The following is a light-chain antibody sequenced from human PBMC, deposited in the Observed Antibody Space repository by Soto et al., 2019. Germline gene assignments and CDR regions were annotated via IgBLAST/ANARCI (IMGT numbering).Light chain of an antibody. Sequence: VLTQSPGTLSLSPGEGATLSCRASQPVNSGYLAWYQQKPGQAPRLLMYGVSTRDTGIPDRFSGSGAGTDFTLTISRLEPGDFAVYYCQVYGSSPKTFGQGTKVDI. CDR1: QPVNSGY. CDR2: GVS. CDR3: QVYGSSPKT. V-gene: IGKV3-20*01. J-gene: IGKJ1*01.